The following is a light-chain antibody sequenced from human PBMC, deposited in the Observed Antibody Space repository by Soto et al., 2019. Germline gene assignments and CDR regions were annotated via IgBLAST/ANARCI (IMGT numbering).Light chain of an antibody. CDR3: GLYTSSSIDYV. CDR1: SSDVGGYNY. J-gene: IGLJ1*01. Sequence: QSALTQPASVSGSPGQSITISCTGTSSDVGGYNYVSWYQQHPGKAPKLMIYEVSNRPSGVSNRFSGSKSGNTASLTISGLKAVAVAVFSCGLYTSSSIDYVFGTGTKVTVL. CDR2: EVS. V-gene: IGLV2-14*01.